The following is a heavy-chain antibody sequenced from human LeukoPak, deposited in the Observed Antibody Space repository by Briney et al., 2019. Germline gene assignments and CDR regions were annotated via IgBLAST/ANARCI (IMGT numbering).Heavy chain of an antibody. D-gene: IGHD3-3*01. CDR3: ASDFWSGYYTPMGVNY. CDR2: INSDGSST. J-gene: IGHJ4*02. V-gene: IGHV3-74*01. CDR1: GFTFSSYW. Sequence: GGSLRLSCAASGFTFSSYWMHWVRQAPGKGLVWVSRINSDGSSTSYADSVKGRFTISRDNAKNTLYLQTNSLRAEDTAVYYCASDFWSGYYTPMGVNYWGQGTLVTVSS.